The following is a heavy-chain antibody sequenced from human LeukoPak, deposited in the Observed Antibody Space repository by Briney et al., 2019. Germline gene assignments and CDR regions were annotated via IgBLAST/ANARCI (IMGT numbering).Heavy chain of an antibody. CDR3: ATKVAGTSHFSY. V-gene: IGHV3-48*03. Sequence: GGSLRLSCAASGFTFSSYEMNWVRQAPGKGLERVSYISSSGSAIQYADSVKGRFTISRDNAKNSLYLQMNSLRAEDTAVYYCATKVAGTSHFSYWGQGTLVTVSS. CDR1: GFTFSSYE. J-gene: IGHJ4*02. D-gene: IGHD6-19*01. CDR2: ISSSGSAI.